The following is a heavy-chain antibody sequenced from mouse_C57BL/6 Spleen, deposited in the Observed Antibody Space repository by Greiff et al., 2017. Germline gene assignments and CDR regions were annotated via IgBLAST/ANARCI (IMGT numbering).Heavy chain of an antibody. J-gene: IGHJ1*03. Sequence: QVHVKQPGAELVKPGASVKLSCKASGYTFTSYWMHWVKQRPGRGLEWIGRIDPNSGGTKYNEKFKSKATLTVDKPSSTAYMQLSSLTSEDSAVYYYARDTTVVYYWYFDVWGTGTTVTVSS. D-gene: IGHD1-1*01. CDR2: IDPNSGGT. V-gene: IGHV1-72*01. CDR3: ARDTTVVYYWYFDV. CDR1: GYTFTSYW.